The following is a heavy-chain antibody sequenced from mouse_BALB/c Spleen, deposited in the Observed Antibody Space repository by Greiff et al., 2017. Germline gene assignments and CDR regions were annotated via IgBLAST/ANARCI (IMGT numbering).Heavy chain of an antibody. CDR3: TRGYDVAWFAY. CDR1: GYTFTSYY. Sequence: VQLQQSGAELVKPGASVKLSCKASGYTFTSYYMYWVKQRPGQGLEWIGEINPSNGGTNFNEKFKSKATLTVDKSSSTAYMQLSSLTSEDSAVYYCTRGYDVAWFAYWGQGTLVTVSA. J-gene: IGHJ3*01. CDR2: INPSNGGT. D-gene: IGHD2-14*01. V-gene: IGHV1S16*01.